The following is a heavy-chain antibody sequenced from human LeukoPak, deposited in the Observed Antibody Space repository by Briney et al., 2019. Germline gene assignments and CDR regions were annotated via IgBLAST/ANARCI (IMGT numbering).Heavy chain of an antibody. CDR1: GGSFRGYY. J-gene: IGHJ5*02. D-gene: IGHD3-10*01. CDR3: ARGYGSGSFNWFDP. CDR2: INHNGST. Sequence: SETLSLTCAVYGGSFRGYYWTWIRQPPGKGLEWIGEINHNGSTNYNPSLKSRVTISLDTSKNQFSLKLSSVTAADTAVFYCARGYGSGSFNWFDPWGQGTLVTVSS. V-gene: IGHV4-34*01.